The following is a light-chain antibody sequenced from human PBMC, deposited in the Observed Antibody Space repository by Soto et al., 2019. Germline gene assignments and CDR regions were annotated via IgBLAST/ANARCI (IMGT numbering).Light chain of an antibody. Sequence: QSVLTQPASVSGSLGQSITISCTGTTRDIAGYNYISWYQQLPGKAPKLMIYQVTIRPSGISNRFSGSKSGNTASLTISGLQAEEEADYYCTSFSSSTSLYVFGTGKKVTV. CDR3: TSFSSSTSLYV. CDR2: QVT. V-gene: IGLV2-14*01. CDR1: TRDIAGYNY. J-gene: IGLJ1*01.